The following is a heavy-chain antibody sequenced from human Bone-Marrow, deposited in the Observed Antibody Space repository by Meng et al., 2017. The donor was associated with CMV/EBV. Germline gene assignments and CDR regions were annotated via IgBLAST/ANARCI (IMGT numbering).Heavy chain of an antibody. CDR3: AREGCSSTSCRQHPPQYYYYYYGMDV. CDR2: ISAYNGNT. Sequence: ASVKVSCKASGYTFTSYGISWERQAPGQGLEWMGWISAYNGNTNYAQKLQGRVTMTTDTSTSTAYMELRSLRSDDTAVYYCAREGCSSTSCRQHPPQYYYYYYGMDVWGQGTTVTVSS. V-gene: IGHV1-18*01. CDR1: GYTFTSYG. J-gene: IGHJ6*02. D-gene: IGHD2-2*01.